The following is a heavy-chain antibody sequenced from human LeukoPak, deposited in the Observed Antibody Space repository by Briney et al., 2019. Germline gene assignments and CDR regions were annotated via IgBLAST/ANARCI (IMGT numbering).Heavy chain of an antibody. Sequence: SETLSLTCTVSGGSISSGGYYWSWICQHPGKGLEWIGYIYYSGSTYYNPSLKSRVTISVDTSKNQFSLKLSSVTAADTAVYYCARGPICSSTSCYDAFDIWGQGTMVTVSS. CDR1: GGSISSGGYY. V-gene: IGHV4-31*03. J-gene: IGHJ3*02. CDR3: ARGPICSSTSCYDAFDI. CDR2: IYYSGST. D-gene: IGHD2-2*01.